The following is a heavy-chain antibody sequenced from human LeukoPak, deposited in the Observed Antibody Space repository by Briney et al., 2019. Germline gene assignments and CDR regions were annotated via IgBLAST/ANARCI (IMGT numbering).Heavy chain of an antibody. CDR3: AREGIAAREGGFDY. CDR1: GGSISSGDYY. D-gene: IGHD6-6*01. Sequence: PSETLSLTCTVSGGSISSGDYYWSWIRQPPGKGLEWIGYIYYSGSTYYNPSLKSRVTISVDTSKNQSSLKLSSVTAADTAVYYCAREGIAAREGGFDYWGQGTLVTVSS. CDR2: IYYSGST. J-gene: IGHJ4*02. V-gene: IGHV4-30-4*08.